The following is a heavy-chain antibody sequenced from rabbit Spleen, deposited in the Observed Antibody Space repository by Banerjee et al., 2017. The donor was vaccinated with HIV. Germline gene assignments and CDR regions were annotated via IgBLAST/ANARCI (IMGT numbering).Heavy chain of an antibody. D-gene: IGHD8-1*01. CDR1: GFSFSNKAV. V-gene: IGHV1S40*01. Sequence: QSLEESGGGLVKPGASLTLTCKASGFSFSNKAVMCWVRQAPGKGLEWIACINAVTGKAVYATWAKGRFTISKTSSTTVTLQMTSLTVADTATYFCARDAGTSFSTYGMDLWGQGTLVTVS. CDR3: ARDAGTSFSTYGMDL. CDR2: INAVTGKA. J-gene: IGHJ6*01.